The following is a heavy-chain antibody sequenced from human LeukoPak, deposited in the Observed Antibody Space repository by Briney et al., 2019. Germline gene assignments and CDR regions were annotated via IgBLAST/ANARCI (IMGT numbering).Heavy chain of an antibody. CDR2: IKPSDGST. D-gene: IGHD2-2*02. V-gene: IGHV1-46*01. J-gene: IGHJ4*02. Sequence: ASVKVSCKASGYTFTSYYLHCVRQAPGHRREWMGIIKPSDGSTMYPQKFQGRVTMTRDMSASTVYMELGSLTSEDTAMYYCAREPPESYRFDYWGQGAPVTVSS. CDR3: AREPPESYRFDY. CDR1: GYTFTSYY.